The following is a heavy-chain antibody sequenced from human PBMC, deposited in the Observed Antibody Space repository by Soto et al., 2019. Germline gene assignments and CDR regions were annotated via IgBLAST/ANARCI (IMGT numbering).Heavy chain of an antibody. J-gene: IGHJ6*02. CDR1: GFSFGGYN. V-gene: IGHV3-48*02. CDR2: ITSGLTT. CDR3: ARARPDIVMVVGETPGYYGMDV. D-gene: IGHD2-15*01. Sequence: EVQLVESGGGLVQPGGSLRLSCAASGFSFGGYNMNWVRQAPGKGLEWVSHITSGLTTHYADFVQGRFTISRDNAKNSLYLEMNDLRDEDTAVYFCARARPDIVMVVGETPGYYGMDVWGQGTTVTVSS.